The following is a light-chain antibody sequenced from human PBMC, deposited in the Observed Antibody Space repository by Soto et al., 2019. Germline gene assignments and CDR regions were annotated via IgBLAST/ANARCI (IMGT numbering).Light chain of an antibody. J-gene: IGKJ5*01. CDR2: AAS. CDR1: QSVNRN. Sequence: ILLTQSPATLSVSPGARATLSCRSSQSVNRNLGWYQQKPGQAPRLLIFAASTRAPGIPARFSGSGSGTEFTLTISGLQSEDFAVYYCQQYNSWTSITFGQGTRLEVK. CDR3: QQYNSWTSIT. V-gene: IGKV3-15*01.